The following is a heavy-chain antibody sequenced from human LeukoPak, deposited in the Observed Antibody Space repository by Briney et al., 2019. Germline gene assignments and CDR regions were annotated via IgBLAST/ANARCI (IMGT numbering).Heavy chain of an antibody. V-gene: IGHV4-30-2*01. J-gene: IGHJ4*02. Sequence: SETLSLTCTVSGGSISSGGYYWSWIRQPPGKGLEWIGYIYHSGSTYYNPSLKSRVTISVDRSKSQFSLKLSSVTAADTAVYYCARDDDSSLLDYWGQGTLVTVSS. CDR3: ARDDDSSLLDY. D-gene: IGHD6-13*01. CDR1: GGSISSGGYY. CDR2: IYHSGST.